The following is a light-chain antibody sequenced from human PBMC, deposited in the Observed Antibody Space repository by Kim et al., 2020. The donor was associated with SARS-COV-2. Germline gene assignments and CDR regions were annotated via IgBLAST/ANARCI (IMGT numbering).Light chain of an antibody. CDR3: SSYAGKNDVV. Sequence: GQAVTTSSTGTSSDVGTHTYVSLYQHHPGKAPKLMIFEVSERPSGVPDRFSGSKSGNTASLTVSGLQAEDEADYYCSSYAGKNDVVFGGGTQLTVL. V-gene: IGLV2-8*01. CDR1: SSDVGTHTY. J-gene: IGLJ3*02. CDR2: EVS.